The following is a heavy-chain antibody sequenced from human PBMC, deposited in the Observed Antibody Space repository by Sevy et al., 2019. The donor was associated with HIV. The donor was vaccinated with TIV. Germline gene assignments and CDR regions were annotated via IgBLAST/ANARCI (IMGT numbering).Heavy chain of an antibody. Sequence: GGSLRLSCAASGFTFSSYAMSWVRQAPGKGLEWVSAISGSGGSTYYADSMKGRFTISRDNSKNTLYLQMNSLRAEDTAVYYCAKEAETRTIFGVVSYCIDVWGQGTTVTVSS. CDR1: GFTFSSYA. J-gene: IGHJ6*02. D-gene: IGHD3-3*01. V-gene: IGHV3-23*01. CDR3: AKEAETRTIFGVVSYCIDV. CDR2: ISGSGGST.